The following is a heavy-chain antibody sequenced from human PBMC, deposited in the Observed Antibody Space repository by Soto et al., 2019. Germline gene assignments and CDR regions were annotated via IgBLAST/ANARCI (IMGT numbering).Heavy chain of an antibody. Sequence: QVQLVQSGAEVKKPGASVKVSCKASGYTFTSYGISWVRQAPGQGLEWMGWISAYNGNTNNAQELQGRVTMTTDTSTSTAYMELRSLTSDDTAVYYCARDTYVITVNYQYYGMDVWGLGTTVTVSS. D-gene: IGHD3-16*01. J-gene: IGHJ6*02. CDR2: ISAYNGNT. CDR1: GYTFTSYG. V-gene: IGHV1-18*04. CDR3: ARDTYVITVNYQYYGMDV.